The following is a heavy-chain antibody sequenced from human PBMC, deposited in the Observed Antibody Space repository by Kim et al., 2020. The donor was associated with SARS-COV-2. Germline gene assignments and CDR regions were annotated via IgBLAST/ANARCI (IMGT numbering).Heavy chain of an antibody. CDR3: ARWWNVYGFDP. CDR2: T. D-gene: IGHD1-1*01. J-gene: IGHJ5*02. Sequence: TNYTPSLNSRVTISVDTSKNQFSLKLRSVNAAVTAVYHCARWWNVYGFDPWGQGTLVNVSS. V-gene: IGHV4-34*01.